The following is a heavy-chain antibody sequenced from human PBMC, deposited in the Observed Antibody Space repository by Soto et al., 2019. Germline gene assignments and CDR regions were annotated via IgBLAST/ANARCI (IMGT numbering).Heavy chain of an antibody. CDR2: INSNGGST. V-gene: IGHV3-64D*08. J-gene: IGHJ4*02. Sequence: EVQLGESGGGLVQPGGSLRLSCAASGLTFSSFTMHWVRQSPGKGLEYVSAINSNGGSTYYADSVKGRFTISRDNPKNTLYLQMSSLRHEDTAVYDCVTNSGWSLRDFDYWGQGTLVTVSS. D-gene: IGHD6-19*01. CDR1: GLTFSSFT. CDR3: VTNSGWSLRDFDY.